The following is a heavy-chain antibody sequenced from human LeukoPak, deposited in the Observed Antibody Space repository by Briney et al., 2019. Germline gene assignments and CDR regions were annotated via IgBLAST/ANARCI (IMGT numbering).Heavy chain of an antibody. CDR3: AKDMGPIALGVFDL. Sequence: GGSLRLSCAASGFTFDDYAMHWVRQAPGKGLEWVSGISWNSGSIGYADSVKGRFTISRDNAKNSLYLQMNSLRAEDTALYYCAKDMGPIALGVFDLWGRGTLVTVSS. D-gene: IGHD3-16*01. CDR2: ISWNSGSI. V-gene: IGHV3-9*01. CDR1: GFTFDDYA. J-gene: IGHJ2*01.